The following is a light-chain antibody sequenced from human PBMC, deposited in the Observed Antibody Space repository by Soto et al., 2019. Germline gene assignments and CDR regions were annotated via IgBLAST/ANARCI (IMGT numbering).Light chain of an antibody. J-gene: IGKJ1*01. CDR1: QSVSSY. CDR3: QQRSNWPLT. V-gene: IGKV3-11*01. CDR2: DAS. Sequence: EIVLTQSPATLSLSPGERATLSCRASQSVSSYLAWYQQKPGQAPRLLIYDASNRATGIPARFSGSGSGTDSTLTISSLEPEDFAVYYCQQRSNWPLTFGQGTKVDI.